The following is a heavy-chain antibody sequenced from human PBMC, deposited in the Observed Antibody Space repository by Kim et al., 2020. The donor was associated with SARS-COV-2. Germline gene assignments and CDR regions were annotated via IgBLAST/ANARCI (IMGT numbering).Heavy chain of an antibody. V-gene: IGHV4-39*01. CDR2: ISHSGST. CDR1: GASISSSNYY. Sequence: SETLSLTCGVSGASISSSNYYWGWIRQPPGKGPEWIGSISHSGSTYYNPSLKSRVTISADTSKNQFSLNLSSVTAADSAVYYCARHVGGAAGTNYYGMDVWGQGTTVTVSS. CDR3: ARHVGGAAGTNYYGMDV. D-gene: IGHD6-13*01. J-gene: IGHJ6*02.